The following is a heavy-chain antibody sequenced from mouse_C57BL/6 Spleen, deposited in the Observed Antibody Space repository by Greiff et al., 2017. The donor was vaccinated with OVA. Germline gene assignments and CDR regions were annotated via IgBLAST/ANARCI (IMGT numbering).Heavy chain of an antibody. CDR2: ISSGSSTI. V-gene: IGHV5-17*01. Sequence: EVKVVESGGGLVKPGGSLKLSCAASGFTFSDYGMHWVRQAPEKGLEWVAYISSGSSTIYYADTVKGRFTISRDNAKNTLFLQMTSLRSEDTAMYYCARSGAYGSSWDFDYWGQGTTLTVSS. J-gene: IGHJ2*01. CDR3: ARSGAYGSSWDFDY. D-gene: IGHD1-1*01. CDR1: GFTFSDYG.